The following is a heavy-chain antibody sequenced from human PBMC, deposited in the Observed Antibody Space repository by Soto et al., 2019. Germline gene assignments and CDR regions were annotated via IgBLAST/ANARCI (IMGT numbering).Heavy chain of an antibody. Sequence: QLHLVQSGAVVKKPGASVTVSCSASGYPVTAYYMHWVRQAPGRGLEWMGGINPATGAEKYTQTFRGRVTMTRNTSTSTGFMELCGLTSEDTAVFYWARGGGVGVAGSAAFEMWGQGTLVTVSS. J-gene: IGHJ3*02. CDR1: GYPVTAYY. CDR3: ARGGGVGVAGSAAFEM. V-gene: IGHV1-2*02. D-gene: IGHD3-3*01. CDR2: INPATGAE.